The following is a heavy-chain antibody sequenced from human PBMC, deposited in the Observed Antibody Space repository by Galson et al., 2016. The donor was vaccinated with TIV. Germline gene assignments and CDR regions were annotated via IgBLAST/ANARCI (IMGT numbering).Heavy chain of an antibody. Sequence: SLRLSCAASGFIFGDYWMSWVRQAPGKGLEWVANIKEDGSEKYYVDSVKGRFTISRDNAKNSLYLQMNSLKIEDTAMYYCVKVPAAAGAGVLENWGQGTLVTVSS. J-gene: IGHJ4*02. CDR1: GFIFGDYW. D-gene: IGHD6-13*01. V-gene: IGHV3-7*03. CDR3: VKVPAAAGAGVLEN. CDR2: IKEDGSEK.